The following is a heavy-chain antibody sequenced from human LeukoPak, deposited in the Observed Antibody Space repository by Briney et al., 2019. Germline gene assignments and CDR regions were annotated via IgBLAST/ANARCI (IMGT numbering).Heavy chain of an antibody. CDR1: GFTFRTSG. Sequence: GGSLRLSCAASGFTFRTSGMSWVRQAPGKGLEWVSAISGSGVSTYYADSVKGRFTISRDNSKNTLYLQMNSLRAEDTAVYYCARTGTRGAIRGYYMDVWGKGTTVTISS. V-gene: IGHV3-23*01. CDR3: ARTGTRGAIRGYYMDV. CDR2: ISGSGVST. D-gene: IGHD3-10*01. J-gene: IGHJ6*03.